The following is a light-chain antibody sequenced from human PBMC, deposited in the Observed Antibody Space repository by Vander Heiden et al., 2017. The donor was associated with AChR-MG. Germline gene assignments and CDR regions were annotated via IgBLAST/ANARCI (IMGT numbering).Light chain of an antibody. Sequence: QSVLTQPPSAFGAPGQRVTISCTGSSSNIGAGYDVHWYQQLPGTAPKLLIYGNSNRPSGVPDRFSGSKSGTSASLAIPGLQAEDEADYYCQSYDSSLSGDWVFGGGTKLTVL. V-gene: IGLV1-40*01. CDR3: QSYDSSLSGDWV. CDR1: SSNIGAGYD. J-gene: IGLJ3*02. CDR2: GNS.